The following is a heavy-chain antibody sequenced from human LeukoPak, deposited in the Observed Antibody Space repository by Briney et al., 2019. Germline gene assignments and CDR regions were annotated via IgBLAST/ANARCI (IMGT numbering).Heavy chain of an antibody. J-gene: IGHJ6*02. CDR1: GYTFTSYA. D-gene: IGHD3-10*01. CDR3: AREQSNPRRFANYGMDV. Sequence: GASVKVSCKASGYTFTSYAMNWVRQAPGQGLEWMGWINTNTGNPTYAQGFTGRFVFSLDTSVSTAYLQISSLKAEDTAVYYCAREQSNPRRFANYGMDVWGQGTTVTVSS. CDR2: INTNTGNP. V-gene: IGHV7-4-1*02.